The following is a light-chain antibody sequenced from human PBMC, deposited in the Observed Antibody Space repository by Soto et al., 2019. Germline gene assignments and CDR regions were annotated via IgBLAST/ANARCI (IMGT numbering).Light chain of an antibody. J-gene: IGKJ1*01. Sequence: DIVMTQSPDSLAVSLGERATINCKSSQSVLYSSNNKNYLAWYQQKPGQPPKLLVYWASTRESGVPDRFGGSGSGTDFTLTITSLQAEEVAVYYCHQYYSTPWTFGQGTKVEIK. V-gene: IGKV4-1*01. CDR3: HQYYSTPWT. CDR2: WAS. CDR1: QSVLYSSNNKNY.